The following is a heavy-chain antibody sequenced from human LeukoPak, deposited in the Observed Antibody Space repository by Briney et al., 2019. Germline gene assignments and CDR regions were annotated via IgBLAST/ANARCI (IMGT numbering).Heavy chain of an antibody. CDR1: GFTFSSYW. CDR2: INSDGSST. CDR3: ARGSSGWYGIDY. V-gene: IGHV3-74*01. D-gene: IGHD6-19*01. J-gene: IGHJ4*02. Sequence: GGSLRLSCAASGFTFSSYWMHWVRQAPGKGLVWVSRINSDGSSTSYADSVKGRFTISRDNAKNTLYLQMNSLRAEDTAVYYCARGSSGWYGIDYWGQGALVNVSS.